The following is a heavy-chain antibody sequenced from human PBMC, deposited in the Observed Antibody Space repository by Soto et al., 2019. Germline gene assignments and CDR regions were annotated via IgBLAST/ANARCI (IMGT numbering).Heavy chain of an antibody. Sequence: SETLSLTCTVSGGSISSSSYYWGWIRQPPGKGLEWIGSIYYSGSTYYNPSLKSRVTISVDTSKNQFSLKLGSVTAADTAVYYCARHRSPGIFGVVIAYDFDYWGQGTLVTVSS. CDR2: IYYSGST. CDR1: GGSISSSSYY. D-gene: IGHD3-3*01. J-gene: IGHJ4*02. CDR3: ARHRSPGIFGVVIAYDFDY. V-gene: IGHV4-39*01.